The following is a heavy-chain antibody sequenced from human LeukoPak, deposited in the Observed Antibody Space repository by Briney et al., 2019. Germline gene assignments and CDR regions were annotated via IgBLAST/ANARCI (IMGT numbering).Heavy chain of an antibody. CDR3: ARAYSSGWYRYYYFDY. J-gene: IGHJ4*02. CDR1: GGSISSYY. D-gene: IGHD6-19*01. Sequence: SSETLSLTCTVSGGSISSYYWSWIRQPAGKGLEWIGRIYTSGSTNYNPSLKSRVTMSVDTSKNQFSLKLSSVTAADTAVYYCARAYSSGWYRYYYFDYWGQGTLVTVSS. CDR2: IYTSGST. V-gene: IGHV4-4*07.